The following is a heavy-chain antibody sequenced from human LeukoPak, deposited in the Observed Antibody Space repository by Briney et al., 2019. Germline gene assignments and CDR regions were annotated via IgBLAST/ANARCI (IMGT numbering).Heavy chain of an antibody. V-gene: IGHV1-24*01. CDR1: GYTLTELS. D-gene: IGHD6-6*01. CDR2: FDPKDGET. J-gene: IGHJ6*03. Sequence: ASVKVSCKVSGYTLTELSMHWVRQAPGKGLEWMGGFDPKDGETIYAQKFQGRVTMTEDTSTDTAYMELSSLRSEDTAVYYCATGSPIYSSSSGDYYYYYMDVWGKGTTVTVSS. CDR3: ATGSPIYSSSSGDYYYYYMDV.